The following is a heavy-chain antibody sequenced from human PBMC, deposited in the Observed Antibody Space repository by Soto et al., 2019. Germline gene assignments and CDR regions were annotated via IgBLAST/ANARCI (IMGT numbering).Heavy chain of an antibody. CDR1: EFRFTTYW. D-gene: IGHD6-19*01. Sequence: PGESLKISCQCSEFRFTTYWIAWVRQMPGEGLKWMGIIYPDDSRTRYSPSFQGHVTISADKSISTAYLQWSSLKASDTAMYYCARSAAGVSSGPDYWGQGTLVTVSS. CDR3: ARSAAGVSSGPDY. CDR2: IYPDDSRT. J-gene: IGHJ4*02. V-gene: IGHV5-51*01.